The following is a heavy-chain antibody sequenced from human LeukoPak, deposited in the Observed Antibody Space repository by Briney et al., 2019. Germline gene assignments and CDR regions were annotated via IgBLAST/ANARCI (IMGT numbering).Heavy chain of an antibody. CDR1: GFTFSSYG. Sequence: GGSLRLSCAASGFTFSSYGMHWLRQAPGKGLEWVAVIWYDGSNKYYADSVKGRFTISRDNSKNTLYLQMNSLRAEDTAVYYCARARWNGVYYFDYWGQGTLVTVSS. V-gene: IGHV3-33*01. J-gene: IGHJ4*02. CDR3: ARARWNGVYYFDY. CDR2: IWYDGSNK. D-gene: IGHD1-1*01.